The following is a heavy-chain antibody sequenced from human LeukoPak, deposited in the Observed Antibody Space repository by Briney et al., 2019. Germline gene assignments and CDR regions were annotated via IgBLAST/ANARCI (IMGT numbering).Heavy chain of an antibody. J-gene: IGHJ3*02. D-gene: IGHD6-13*01. CDR1: GYTFTGYY. V-gene: IGHV1-2*06. CDR2: INPNSGGT. CDR3: ARVGGSSSRSWGVWAFDI. Sequence: ASVKVSCKASGYTFTGYYMHWVRQAPGQGLEWMGRINPNSGGTNYAQKFQGRVTMTRDTSISTAYMELSRLRSDDTAVYYCARVGGSSSRSWGVWAFDIWGQGTMVTVSS.